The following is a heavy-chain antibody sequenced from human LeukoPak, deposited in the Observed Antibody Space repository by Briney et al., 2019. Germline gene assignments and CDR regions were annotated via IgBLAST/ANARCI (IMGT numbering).Heavy chain of an antibody. CDR3: ARLSYDNSAYFDQ. V-gene: IGHV5-51*01. D-gene: IGHD3-22*01. J-gene: IGHJ4*02. CDR1: GYSFTSKW. CDR2: IYPGDSDT. Sequence: GGSLKISCKASGYSFTSKWIGWVRQMPGKGLEWMGIIYPGDSDTRYSPSFQGQVTISAEKSFSTAYLHWRGLKASDTAIYYCARLSYDNSAYFDQWGQGTLVTVSS.